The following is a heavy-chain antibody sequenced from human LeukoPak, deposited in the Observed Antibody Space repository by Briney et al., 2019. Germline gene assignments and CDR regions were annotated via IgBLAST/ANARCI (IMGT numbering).Heavy chain of an antibody. CDR2: MNPNSGNT. V-gene: IGHV1-8*01. CDR1: GYTFTSYD. D-gene: IGHD6-13*01. Sequence: ASVKVSCKASGYTFTSYDINWVRQATGQGLEWMGWMNPNSGNTGYAQKFQGRVTMTRNTSISTAYMELSSLRSEGTAVYYCARFRIAAAETLHYGMDVWGQGTTVTVSS. CDR3: ARFRIAAAETLHYGMDV. J-gene: IGHJ6*02.